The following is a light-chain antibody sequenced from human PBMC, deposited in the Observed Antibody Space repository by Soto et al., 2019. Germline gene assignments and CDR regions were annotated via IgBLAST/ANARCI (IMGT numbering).Light chain of an antibody. J-gene: IGLJ1*01. CDR1: SGHSSYA. Sequence: QSVLTQSPSASASLGASVKLTCTLSSGHSSYAIAWHQQQPEKGPRYLMKLNSDGSHSKGDGIPDRFSGSSSGAERYLTISSLQSEDEADYYCQTWDTGIQVFGTGTKVTVL. CDR3: QTWDTGIQV. V-gene: IGLV4-69*01. CDR2: LNSDGSH.